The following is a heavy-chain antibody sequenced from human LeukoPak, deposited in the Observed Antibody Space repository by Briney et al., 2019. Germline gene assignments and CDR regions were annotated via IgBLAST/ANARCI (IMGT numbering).Heavy chain of an antibody. J-gene: IGHJ4*02. CDR1: GGSISTGVYY. V-gene: IGHV4-31*11. D-gene: IGHD3-10*01. CDR3: ARYYYGSGSYPHFDY. Sequence: SETLSLTCAVSGGSISTGVYYWRWIRQHPGKGLEWIGYIFHSGITYYNPSLKSRVTISVDTSKNQFSLKMSSVTAADTAVYYCARYYYGSGSYPHFDYWGQGTLVTVSS. CDR2: IFHSGIT.